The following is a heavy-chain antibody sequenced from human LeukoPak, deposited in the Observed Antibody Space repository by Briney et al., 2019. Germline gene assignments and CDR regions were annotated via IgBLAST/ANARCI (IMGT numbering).Heavy chain of an antibody. CDR1: GFTFSSYC. CDR3: ARAPSEIGGYYPEYFRH. D-gene: IGHD3-22*01. V-gene: IGHV3-74*01. J-gene: IGHJ1*01. CDR2: IKSDGRT. Sequence: GGSLRLSCAASGFTFSSYCMSWFRQAPGKGLVWVSRIKSDGRTNYADSVKGRFTISRDNAKNTVSLQMNSLRAEDTGVYYCARAPSEIGGYYPEYFRHWGQGTLVTVSS.